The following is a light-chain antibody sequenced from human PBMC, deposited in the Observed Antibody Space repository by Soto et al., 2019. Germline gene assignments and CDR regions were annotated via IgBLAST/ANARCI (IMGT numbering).Light chain of an antibody. Sequence: QSALTQARSVSGSPGQSVTISCTGTSSDVGGYNYVSWSQQHPGKAPKLMIYDVSKRPSGVPDRFSGSMSGNTASLTISGLQAEDEADYYCCSYAGSYTLYVFGTGTKV. CDR2: DVS. V-gene: IGLV2-11*01. J-gene: IGLJ1*01. CDR1: SSDVGGYNY. CDR3: CSYAGSYTLYV.